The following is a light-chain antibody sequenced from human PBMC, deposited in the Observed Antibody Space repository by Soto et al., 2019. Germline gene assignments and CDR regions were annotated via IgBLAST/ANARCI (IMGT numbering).Light chain of an antibody. CDR3: QQFNNWPRT. CDR2: DAS. Sequence: EIAMTQSPATLSVSPGERATLSCRASQSVSSKLGWHQQQPGQAPRLLIYDASTRATAIPARFSGSGFGTEFTLTISSLQSEDFAVYYCQQFNNWPRTFGQGTKVEIK. J-gene: IGKJ1*01. CDR1: QSVSSK. V-gene: IGKV3-15*01.